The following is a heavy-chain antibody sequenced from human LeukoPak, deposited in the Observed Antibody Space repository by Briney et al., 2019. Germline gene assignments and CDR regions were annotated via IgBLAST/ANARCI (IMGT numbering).Heavy chain of an antibody. CDR2: ISSSGSTI. Sequence: GGSLRLSCAAAGFTFSSYAMSWVRQAPGKGLEWVSYISSSGSTIYYADSVKGRFTISRDNAKNSLYLQMNSLRAEDAAVYYCARGSSSWFNWGQGTLVTVSS. V-gene: IGHV3-48*04. CDR3: ARGSSSWFN. D-gene: IGHD6-13*01. J-gene: IGHJ4*02. CDR1: GFTFSSYA.